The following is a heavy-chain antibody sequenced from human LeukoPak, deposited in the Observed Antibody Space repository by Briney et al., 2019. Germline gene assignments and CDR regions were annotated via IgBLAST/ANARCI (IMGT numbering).Heavy chain of an antibody. Sequence: ASVKVSCKASGYTFTSYDINWVRQATGQGPEWMGWMNPSSGNTGYAQRLQGRVSMTRDTSTNTAYLELSSLRSEDTAVYYCATHTYYYSSGSFAYWGQGTLVTVSS. CDR1: GYTFTSYD. D-gene: IGHD3-10*01. CDR2: MNPSSGNT. CDR3: ATHTYYYSSGSFAY. V-gene: IGHV1-8*01. J-gene: IGHJ4*02.